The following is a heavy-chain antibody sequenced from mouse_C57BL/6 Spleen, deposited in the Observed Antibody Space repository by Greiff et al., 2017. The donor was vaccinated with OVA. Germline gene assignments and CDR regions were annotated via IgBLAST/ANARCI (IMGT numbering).Heavy chain of an antibody. CDR2: IYPRSGNT. CDR3: AREGYDYDKNYFDY. V-gene: IGHV1-81*01. D-gene: IGHD2-4*01. Sequence: VQLQQSGAELARPGASVKLSCKASGYTFTSYGISWVKQRTGQGLEWIGEIYPRSGNTYYNEKFKGKATLTADKSSSTAYMELRSLTSEDSAVYFCAREGYDYDKNYFDYWGQGTTLTVSS. CDR1: GYTFTSYG. J-gene: IGHJ2*01.